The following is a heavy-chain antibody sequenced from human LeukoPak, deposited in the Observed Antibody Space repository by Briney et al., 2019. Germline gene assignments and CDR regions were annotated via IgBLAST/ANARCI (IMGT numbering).Heavy chain of an antibody. J-gene: IGHJ5*02. V-gene: IGHV4-38-2*02. Sequence: SETLSLTCAVSGYSISSGYYWGWIRQPPGKGLEWIGSIYHSGSTYYNPSLKSRVTISVDTPKNQFSLKLSSVTAADTAVYYCARDLRFYGSGSPNWFDPWGQGTLVTVSS. CDR3: ARDLRFYGSGSPNWFDP. D-gene: IGHD3-10*01. CDR1: GYSISSGYY. CDR2: IYHSGST.